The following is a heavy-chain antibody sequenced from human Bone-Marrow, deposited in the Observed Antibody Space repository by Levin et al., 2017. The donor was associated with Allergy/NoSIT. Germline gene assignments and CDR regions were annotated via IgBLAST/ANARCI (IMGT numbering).Heavy chain of an antibody. J-gene: IGHJ3*02. V-gene: IGHV3-49*03. Sequence: GGSLRLSCAASGFTFGDSTMNWFRQAPGKGLEWVGFIRSKASGGTTDYAASVKGRFTISRDDSKSIASLQMNSLKPEDTAVYYCFRDQADNADGFDIWGQGTVVTV. CDR3: FRDQADNADGFDI. D-gene: IGHD1-1*01. CDR1: GFTFGDST. CDR2: IRSKASGGTT.